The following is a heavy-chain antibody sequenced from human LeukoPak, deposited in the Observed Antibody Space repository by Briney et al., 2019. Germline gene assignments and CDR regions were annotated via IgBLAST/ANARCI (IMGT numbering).Heavy chain of an antibody. CDR3: TTDRITMIVVAEFDY. Sequence: PGGSLRLSCAASGFTFSNAWMSWVRQAPGKGLEWVGRIKSKTDGGTADYAAPVKGRFTISRDDSKNTLYLQMNSLKTEDTAVYYCTTDRITMIVVAEFDYWGQGTLVTASS. CDR2: IKSKTDGGTA. CDR1: GFTFSNAW. J-gene: IGHJ4*02. V-gene: IGHV3-15*01. D-gene: IGHD3-22*01.